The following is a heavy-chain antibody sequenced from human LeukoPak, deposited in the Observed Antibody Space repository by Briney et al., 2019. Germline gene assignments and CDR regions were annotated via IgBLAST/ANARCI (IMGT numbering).Heavy chain of an antibody. CDR2: IVVGNGNT. D-gene: IGHD6-13*01. J-gene: IGHJ4*02. V-gene: IGHV1-58*02. CDR3: ARTAAAGRDY. CDR1: GFTFTSSA. Sequence: GASVKVSFKASGFTFTSSAMQWVRQARGQRLEWIGWIVVGNGNTNYAQKLQGRVTMTTDTSTSTAYMELRSLRSDDTAVYYCARTAAAGRDYWGQGTLVTVSS.